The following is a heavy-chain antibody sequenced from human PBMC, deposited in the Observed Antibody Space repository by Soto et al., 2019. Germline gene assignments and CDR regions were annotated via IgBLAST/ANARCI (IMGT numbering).Heavy chain of an antibody. Sequence: QVQLVQSGAEVKKPGSSVKVSCKASGGTFSSYAISWVRQAPGQGLEWMGGIIPIFGTANYAQKFQGRVTITADESTSTGYMELSSLRSEDTAVYYCARVIVVVPAAIFYYYGMDVWGQGTTVTVSS. CDR3: ARVIVVVPAAIFYYYGMDV. V-gene: IGHV1-69*01. CDR2: IIPIFGTA. J-gene: IGHJ6*02. CDR1: GGTFSSYA. D-gene: IGHD2-2*02.